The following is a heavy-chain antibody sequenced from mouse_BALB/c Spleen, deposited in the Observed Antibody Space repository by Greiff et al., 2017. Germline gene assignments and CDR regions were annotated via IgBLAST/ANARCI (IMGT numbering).Heavy chain of an antibody. D-gene: IGHD2-4*01. CDR1: GFTFTDYY. J-gene: IGHJ3*01. Sequence: EVKLMESGGGLVQPGGSLRLSCATSGFTFTDYYISWVRQPPGKALEWLGFIRNKANGYTTEYSASVKGRFTISRDNSQSILYLQMNTLRAEDSATYYCTIYYDYDVAYWGQGTLVTVSA. V-gene: IGHV7-3*02. CDR2: IRNKANGYTT. CDR3: TIYYDYDVAY.